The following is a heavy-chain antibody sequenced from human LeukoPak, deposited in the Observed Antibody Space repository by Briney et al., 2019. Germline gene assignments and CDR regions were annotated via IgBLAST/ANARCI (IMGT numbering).Heavy chain of an antibody. CDR1: GFPFSSYA. V-gene: IGHV3-23*01. CDR3: AKPQLLWFGELDY. Sequence: PRGSLRLSCSASGFPFSSYAMHWVRQAPGKGLEWVSAISGSGGSTYYADSVKGRFTISRDNSKNTLYLQMNSLRAEDTAVYYCAKPQLLWFGELDYWGQGTLVTVSS. D-gene: IGHD3-10*01. J-gene: IGHJ4*02. CDR2: ISGSGGST.